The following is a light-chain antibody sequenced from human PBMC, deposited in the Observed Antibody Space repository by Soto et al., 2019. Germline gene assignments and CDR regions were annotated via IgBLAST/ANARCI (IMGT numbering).Light chain of an antibody. CDR1: SGHSSYA. CDR3: QTWGTGIVV. V-gene: IGLV4-69*01. Sequence: QSVLTQSPSASASLGASVKVTCTLSSGHSSYAIAWHQQQPEKGPRYLMHLNSDGSHTKGDGIPDRFSGSSSGAERYLTISSHQSEDEADYFCQTWGTGIVVFGGGTKLTVL. J-gene: IGLJ2*01. CDR2: LNSDGSH.